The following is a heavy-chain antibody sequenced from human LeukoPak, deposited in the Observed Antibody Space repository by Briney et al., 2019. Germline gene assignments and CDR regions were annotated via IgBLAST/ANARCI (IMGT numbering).Heavy chain of an antibody. CDR3: ATDGQGATLGY. CDR1: GYTFTDYY. V-gene: IGHV1-69-2*01. Sequence: ASVTVSCKVSGYTFTDYYMHWVQPPPGKGREWMGLVDPEDGETIYAEKFQGRVTITADTYTDTAYMELSSLRSEDTAVYYCATDGQGATLGYWGQGTLVTVSS. D-gene: IGHD1-26*01. CDR2: VDPEDGET. J-gene: IGHJ4*02.